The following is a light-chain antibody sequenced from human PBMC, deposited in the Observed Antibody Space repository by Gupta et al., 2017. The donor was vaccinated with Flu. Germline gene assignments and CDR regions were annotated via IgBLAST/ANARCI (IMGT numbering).Light chain of an antibody. CDR3: QAADSRGSAPLV. CDR1: ALTKRY. Sequence: QTATITCSGDALTKRYAYWYQQKAGQAPLMLIYKDTQRPSGSPERLSGSSSETVATLTISGVQADEEADYYGQAADSRGSAPLVFGTGTRVTVL. J-gene: IGLJ1*01. CDR2: KDT. V-gene: IGLV3-25*01.